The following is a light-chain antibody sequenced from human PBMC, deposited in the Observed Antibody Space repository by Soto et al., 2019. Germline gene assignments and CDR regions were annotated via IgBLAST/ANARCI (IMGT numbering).Light chain of an antibody. CDR3: QQRSNWPRLT. Sequence: ETVLTQSPATLSLSPGERATLSCRASQSVGSYLAWYQQKPGQAPRLLIYDASNRATGIPARFSGSGSGTDFTLTIISLEPEDFAVYYCQQRSNWPRLTFGGGTKVEIK. V-gene: IGKV3-11*01. CDR2: DAS. J-gene: IGKJ4*01. CDR1: QSVGSY.